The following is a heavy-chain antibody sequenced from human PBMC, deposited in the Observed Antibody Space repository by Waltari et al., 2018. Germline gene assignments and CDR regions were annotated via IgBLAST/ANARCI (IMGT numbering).Heavy chain of an antibody. J-gene: IGHJ6*02. CDR3: ARVWRNYHYYGMDV. D-gene: IGHD3-16*01. CDR1: GLGVSSTY. CDR2: IYDGGSS. V-gene: IGHV3-53*02. Sequence: EVQLVETGGGLTQPGGSLRLCSAASGLGVSSTYISWVRQAPGRGLEWVSTIYDGGSSYYADSVKGRLTISRDNSKNTVYLQMNSLRVDDTAVYYCARVWRNYHYYGMDVWGQGTTVTVS.